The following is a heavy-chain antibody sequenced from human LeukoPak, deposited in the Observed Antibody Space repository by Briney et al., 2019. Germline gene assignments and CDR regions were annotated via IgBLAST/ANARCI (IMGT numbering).Heavy chain of an antibody. CDR3: ARGAPAAIRGDYYYGMDV. CDR2: ISYDGKNI. CDR1: GFTFSIYG. D-gene: IGHD2-2*02. V-gene: IGHV3-30*03. Sequence: GGSLRLSCTTSGFTFSIYGMHWVRQAPGKGLEWVTAISYDGKNIHYADSVKGRFTISRDISKNTLYLQMNSLRAEDTAVYYCARGAPAAIRGDYYYGMDVWGQGTTVTVSS. J-gene: IGHJ6*02.